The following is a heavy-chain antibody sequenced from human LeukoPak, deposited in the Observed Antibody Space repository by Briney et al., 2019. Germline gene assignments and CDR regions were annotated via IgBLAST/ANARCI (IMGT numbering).Heavy chain of an antibody. J-gene: IGHJ4*02. CDR3: AKDREFRFLEWLLDY. D-gene: IGHD3-3*01. Sequence: GGSLRLSCAASGFNFNNYNMNWVRQAPGKGLEWVSYITLSSSTTYYADSVKGRFTISRDNAKKSLYLQMNSLRAEDTAVYYCAKDREFRFLEWLLDYWGQGTLVTVSS. V-gene: IGHV3-48*01. CDR1: GFNFNNYN. CDR2: ITLSSSTT.